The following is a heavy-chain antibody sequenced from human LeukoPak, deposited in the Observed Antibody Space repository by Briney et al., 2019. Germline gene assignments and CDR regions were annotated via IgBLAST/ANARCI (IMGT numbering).Heavy chain of an antibody. CDR1: GYTFTGHY. V-gene: IGHV1-2*02. J-gene: IGHJ5*02. Sequence: AGSLKVSCKASGYTFTGHYMHWVRQAPGQGLEWMGWINTNSGGTKYAQKFQGRFTLTRDTSISTAYMELSRLRCDDTAVYYCARSYDFWSGPRFDPWGQGTLVTVSA. CDR2: INTNSGGT. CDR3: ARSYDFWSGPRFDP. D-gene: IGHD3-3*01.